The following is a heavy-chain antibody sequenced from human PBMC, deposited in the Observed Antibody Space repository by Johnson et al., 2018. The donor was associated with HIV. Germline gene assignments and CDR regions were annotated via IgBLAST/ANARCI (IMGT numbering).Heavy chain of an antibody. CDR3: ARERFLEWFGAFDI. CDR2: IKQDGSEK. J-gene: IGHJ3*02. V-gene: IGHV3-7*05. CDR1: GFTFSSYW. Sequence: VHLVESGGGLVQPGGSLRLSCAASGFTFSSYWMSWVRQAPGKGLEWVANIKQDGSEKYYVDSVTGRFTISRDNAKNSLYLQMNSLRAEDTAVYYCARERFLEWFGAFDIWGQGTMVTVSS. D-gene: IGHD3-3*01.